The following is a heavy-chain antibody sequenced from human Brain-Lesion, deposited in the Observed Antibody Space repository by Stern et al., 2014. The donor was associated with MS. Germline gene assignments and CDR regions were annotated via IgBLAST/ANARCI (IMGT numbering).Heavy chain of an antibody. CDR2: IYYRGST. J-gene: IGHJ4*02. D-gene: IGHD3-10*01. CDR1: GGSISSSSYY. V-gene: IGHV4-39*01. Sequence: QLVESGPGLVKPSETLSLTCTVSGGSISSSSYYWGWIRQPPGKGLEWIGSIYYRGSTYSNPSLKSPVTQAMETSQNQYSQRLSSVTAADTAVYFCAKLWLGELPESPFDYWGQGTLVTVSS. CDR3: AKLWLGELPESPFDY.